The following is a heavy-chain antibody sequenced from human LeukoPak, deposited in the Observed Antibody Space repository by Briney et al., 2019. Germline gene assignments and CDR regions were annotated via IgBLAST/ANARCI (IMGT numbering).Heavy chain of an antibody. CDR2: IYSDGST. D-gene: IGHD6-6*01. Sequence: GGSPRLSCAASGFTVSGSYMSWVRQPPGKGLEWVSVIYSDGSTYYADSVKGRFTLSRDNSKNTLFLQMKNLRAEDTAVYYCARDCCSSSFASDYWGQGTLVTVSS. CDR1: GFTVSGSY. V-gene: IGHV3-66*01. CDR3: ARDCCSSSFASDY. J-gene: IGHJ4*02.